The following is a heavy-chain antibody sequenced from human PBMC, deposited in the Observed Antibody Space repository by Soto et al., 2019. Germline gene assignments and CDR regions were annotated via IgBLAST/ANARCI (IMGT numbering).Heavy chain of an antibody. CDR2: IIPIFGTA. V-gene: IGHV1-69*13. Sequence: GASVKLSCTASGGTLSSYAISWVRQAPGQGLEWMGGIIPIFGTADYAQKFQGRVTITADESTSTAYMELSSLRSEDTAVYYCASVETQRYYYGMDVWGQGTTVTVSS. J-gene: IGHJ6*02. D-gene: IGHD2-15*01. CDR3: ASVETQRYYYGMDV. CDR1: GGTLSSYA.